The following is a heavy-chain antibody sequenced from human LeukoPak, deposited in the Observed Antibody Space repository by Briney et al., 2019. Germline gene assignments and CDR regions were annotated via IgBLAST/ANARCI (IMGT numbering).Heavy chain of an antibody. CDR3: ARDCVVVVPAAMLGRDYYYYGMDV. CDR2: ISSSGSTI. D-gene: IGHD2-2*01. J-gene: IGHJ6*04. CDR1: GFTFSSYE. V-gene: IGHV3-48*03. Sequence: PGGPLRLSCAASGFTFSSYEMNWVRQAPGKGLEWVSYISSSGSTIYYADSVKGRFTISRDNAKNSLYLQMNSLRAEDTAVYYCARDCVVVVPAAMLGRDYYYYGMDVWGKGTTVTVSS.